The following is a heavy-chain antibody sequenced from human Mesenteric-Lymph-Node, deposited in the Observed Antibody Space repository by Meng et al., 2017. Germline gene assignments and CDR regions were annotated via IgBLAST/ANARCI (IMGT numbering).Heavy chain of an antibody. V-gene: IGHV1-18*01. CDR3: ASDGYYYDSCGYTY. CDR2: TSAYNGNT. D-gene: IGHD3-22*01. CDR1: GYSFTSYG. J-gene: IGHJ4*02. Sequence: QVHLVQSGAEVKKPGASVKVSCKASGYSFTSYGISWVRQAPGQGLEWMGWTSAYNGNTNYAQKLQGRLTLTADTSTSTVYMELRSLTCDDTAVYYCASDGYYYDSCGYTYWGQGTLVTVSS.